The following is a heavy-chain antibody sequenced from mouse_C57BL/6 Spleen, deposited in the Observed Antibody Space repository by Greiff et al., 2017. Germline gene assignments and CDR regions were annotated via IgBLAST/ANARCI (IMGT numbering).Heavy chain of an antibody. CDR2: ISYDGSN. Sequence: VQLKESGPGLVKPSQSLSLTCSVTGYSITSGYYWNWIRQFPGNKLEWMGYISYDGSNNYNPSLKNRISITRDTSKNQFFLKLNSVTTEDTATYYCARDDYDYEGWFAYWGQGTLVTVSA. V-gene: IGHV3-6*01. CDR3: ARDDYDYEGWFAY. CDR1: GYSITSGYY. J-gene: IGHJ3*01. D-gene: IGHD2-4*01.